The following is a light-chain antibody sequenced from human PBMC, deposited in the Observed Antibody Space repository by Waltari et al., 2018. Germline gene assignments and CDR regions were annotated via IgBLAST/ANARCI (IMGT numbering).Light chain of an antibody. CDR2: GAS. CDR1: QSVSKNY. V-gene: IGKV3-20*01. Sequence: EIVLTQSPGTLSLSPGERATLSCRASQSVSKNYLAWFQQKPGQAPRLLIYGASTRATGIPYRFSGSGSGTDFTLIISRLEPEDFAVYYCQEYGSSRTFGQGTKVEIK. CDR3: QEYGSSRT. J-gene: IGKJ1*01.